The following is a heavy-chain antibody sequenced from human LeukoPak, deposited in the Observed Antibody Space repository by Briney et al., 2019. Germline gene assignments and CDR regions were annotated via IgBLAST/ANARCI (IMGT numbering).Heavy chain of an antibody. J-gene: IGHJ4*02. CDR3: AKSDGSGSYFDY. CDR2: VYHTGNT. Sequence: PSETLSLTCTVSGGSIRNYYWSWIRPPPGKGLEWIGYVYHTGNTKYNPSIESRATISIDTSKNQFSLKLSSVTAADSAVYYCAKSDGSGSYFDYWGQGTLVTVS. CDR1: GGSIRNYY. V-gene: IGHV4-59*03. D-gene: IGHD3-10*01.